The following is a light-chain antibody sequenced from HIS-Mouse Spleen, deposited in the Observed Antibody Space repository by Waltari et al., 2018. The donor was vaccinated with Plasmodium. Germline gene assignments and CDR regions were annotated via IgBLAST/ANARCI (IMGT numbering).Light chain of an antibody. CDR2: GAS. V-gene: IGKV3-20*01. CDR3: QQYGSSPWT. J-gene: IGKJ1*01. CDR1: PSVSSIY. Sequence: EIVLTQSPGTLSLSPGERATLSCRASPSVSSIYLAWYQQKPGQAPRLLIYGASSRATGIPDRFSGSGSGTDFTLTISRLEPEDFAVYYCQQYGSSPWTFGQGTKVEIK.